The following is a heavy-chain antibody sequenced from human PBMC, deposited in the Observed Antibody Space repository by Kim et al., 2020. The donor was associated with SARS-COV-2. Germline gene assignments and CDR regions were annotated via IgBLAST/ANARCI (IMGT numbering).Heavy chain of an antibody. J-gene: IGHJ4*02. D-gene: IGHD2-2*01. Sequence: DSVKGRFTISRDTAKNSLYLQMNSLRAEDTAVYYCARAGYCSSTSCKLDYWGQGTLVTVSS. V-gene: IGHV3-11*04. CDR3: ARAGYCSSTSCKLDY.